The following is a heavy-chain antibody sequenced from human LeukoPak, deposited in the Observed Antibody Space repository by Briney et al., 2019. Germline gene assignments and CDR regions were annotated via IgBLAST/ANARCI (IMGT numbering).Heavy chain of an antibody. D-gene: IGHD3-3*01. CDR3: ARRGSGYYTNRYYYYYYMDV. Sequence: PSETLSLTCAVYGGSFSGYYWSWIRQPPGKGLEWIGEINHSGSTNYNPSLKSRVTISVDTSKNQFSLKLSSVTAADTAVYYCARRGSGYYTNRYYYYYYMDVWGKGTTVTVSS. J-gene: IGHJ6*03. V-gene: IGHV4-34*01. CDR1: GGSFSGYY. CDR2: INHSGST.